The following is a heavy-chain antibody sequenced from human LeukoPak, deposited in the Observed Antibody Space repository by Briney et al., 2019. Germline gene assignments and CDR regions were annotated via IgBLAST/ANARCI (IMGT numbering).Heavy chain of an antibody. CDR1: GYTFTSYA. Sequence: GASVKVSCKASGYTFTSYAMHWVRQAPGQRLEWMGWINAGNGNTKYSQKFQGRVTITRDTSASTAYMELSSLRSEDTAVYYCARERYDILTGYYLSDWGQGTLVTVSS. D-gene: IGHD3-9*01. V-gene: IGHV1-3*01. CDR2: INAGNGNT. J-gene: IGHJ1*01. CDR3: ARERYDILTGYYLSD.